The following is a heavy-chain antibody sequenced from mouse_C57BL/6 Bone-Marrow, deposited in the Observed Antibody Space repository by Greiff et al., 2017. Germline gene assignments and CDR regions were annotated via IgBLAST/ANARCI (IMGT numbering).Heavy chain of an antibody. J-gene: IGHJ3*01. D-gene: IGHD1-1*01. CDR2: ILPGSGST. CDR1: GYTFTGYW. V-gene: IGHV1-9*01. CDR3: ASPSYYYGSSYDWFAY. Sequence: VQLQQSGAELMKPGASVKLSCKATGYTFTGYWIEWVKQRPGHGLEWIGEILPGSGSTNYNEKFKGKATFTADTSSNTAYMQLSSLTTEDSAIYYWASPSYYYGSSYDWFAYWGQGTLVTVSA.